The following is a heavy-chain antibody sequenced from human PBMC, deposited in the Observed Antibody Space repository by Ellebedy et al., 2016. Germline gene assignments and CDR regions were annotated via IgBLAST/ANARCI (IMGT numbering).Heavy chain of an antibody. V-gene: IGHV3-74*01. CDR1: GFTFRTYW. Sequence: GESLKISXAASGFTFRTYWMHWVRQVPGKGLVWVSRITSDGSITIYADSVKGRFTISRDNAKNTLFLQMNSLRAEDTALYYCTKATYYCGGDCQFYFDSWGQGALVTVSS. CDR3: TKATYYCGGDCQFYFDS. D-gene: IGHD2-21*02. CDR2: ITSDGSIT. J-gene: IGHJ4*02.